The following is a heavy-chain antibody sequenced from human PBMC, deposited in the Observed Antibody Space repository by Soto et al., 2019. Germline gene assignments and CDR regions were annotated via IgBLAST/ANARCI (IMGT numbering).Heavy chain of an antibody. CDR3: ARDPNTYYYDSSGHSKALLDY. J-gene: IGHJ4*02. V-gene: IGHV3-48*02. Sequence: GGSLRLSCAASGFTFSSYSMNWVRQAPGKGLEWVSYISSSSSTIYYADSVKGRFTISRDNAKNSLYLQMNSLRDEDTAVYYCARDPNTYYYDSSGHSKALLDYWGQGTLVTVSS. D-gene: IGHD3-22*01. CDR1: GFTFSSYS. CDR2: ISSSSSTI.